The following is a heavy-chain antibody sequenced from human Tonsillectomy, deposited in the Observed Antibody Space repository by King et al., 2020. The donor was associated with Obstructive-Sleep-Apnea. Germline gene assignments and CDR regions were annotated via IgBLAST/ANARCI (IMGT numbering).Heavy chain of an antibody. J-gene: IGHJ3*02. CDR2: IYPADSKA. CDR3: ATSDAFTI. CDR1: GYIFSTTW. Sequence: EVQLVQSGAEVKKPGESLKISCKTSGYIFSTTWIGWVRQMPGKGLEWMGIIYPADSKARYSPSFQGQVTISVDRSINTAYLQWSSLKASDTAMYYCATSDAFTIWGQGTMVTVSS. V-gene: IGHV5-51*01.